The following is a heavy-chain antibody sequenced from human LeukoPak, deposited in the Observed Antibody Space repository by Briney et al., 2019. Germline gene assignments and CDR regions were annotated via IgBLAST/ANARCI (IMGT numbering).Heavy chain of an antibody. J-gene: IGHJ4*02. CDR3: AGEPPGGYVGY. D-gene: IGHD3-10*01. CDR2: IYTSGST. Sequence: SQTLSLTCTVSGGSISSGSYYWSWIRQPAGKGLEWIGRIYTSGSTNYNPSLRSRVTISVDTSKNQFSLKLSSVTAADTAVYYCAGEPPGGYVGYWGQGSLVTVSS. V-gene: IGHV4-61*02. CDR1: GGSISSGSYY.